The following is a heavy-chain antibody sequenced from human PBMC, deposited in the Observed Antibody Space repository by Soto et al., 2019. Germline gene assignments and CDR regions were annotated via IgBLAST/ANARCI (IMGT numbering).Heavy chain of an antibody. CDR3: ARTLLGYCSSTSCYAGPPFDP. V-gene: IGHV3-23*01. D-gene: IGHD2-2*01. CDR1: GFTFSSYA. CDR2: ISGSGGST. J-gene: IGHJ5*02. Sequence: GGSLRLSCAASGFTFSSYAMSWVRQTPGKGLEWVSAISGSGGSTYYADSVKGRFTISRDNSKNTLYLQMNSLRAEDTAVYYCARTLLGYCSSTSCYAGPPFDPWGQGTLVTVSS.